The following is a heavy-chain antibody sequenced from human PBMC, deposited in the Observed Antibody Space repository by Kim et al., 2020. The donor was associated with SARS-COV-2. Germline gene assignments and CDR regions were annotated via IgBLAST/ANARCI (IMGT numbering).Heavy chain of an antibody. Sequence: GESLKISCKGSGYSFTSYWISWVRQMPGKGLEWMGRIDPSDSYTNYSPSFQGHVTISADKSISTAYLQWSSLKASDTAMYYCARGTGYSSSWYWFDPWGQGTLVTVSS. CDR1: GYSFTSYW. J-gene: IGHJ5*02. CDR3: ARGTGYSSSWYWFDP. V-gene: IGHV5-10-1*01. CDR2: IDPSDSYT. D-gene: IGHD6-13*01.